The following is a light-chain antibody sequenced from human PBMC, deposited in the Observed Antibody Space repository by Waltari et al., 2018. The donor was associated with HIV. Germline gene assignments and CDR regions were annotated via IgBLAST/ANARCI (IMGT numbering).Light chain of an antibody. CDR1: SSNTESHI. CDR3: AAWDDSLNAWV. V-gene: IGLV1-44*01. Sequence: QSVLTQPPSASGTPGQWVSLSCSGSSSNTESHIVNWYQQLPGTAPKLLIYSNNQRPSGVPDRFSGSKSGTSASLAISGLQSEDEADYYCAAWDDSLNAWVFGGGTKLTVL. CDR2: SNN. J-gene: IGLJ3*02.